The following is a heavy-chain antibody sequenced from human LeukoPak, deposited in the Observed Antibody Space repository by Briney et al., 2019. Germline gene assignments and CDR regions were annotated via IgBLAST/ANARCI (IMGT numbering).Heavy chain of an antibody. V-gene: IGHV3-9*01. CDR3: AKGGAEGHYYYYYMDV. CDR2: ISWNSGSI. D-gene: IGHD2-15*01. CDR1: GFTFDDYA. Sequence: GRSLRLSCAASGFTFDDYAMHWVRQAPGKGLEWVSGISWNSGSIGYADSVKGRFTISRDNDKNSLYLQMNSLRAEDTALYYCAKGGAEGHYYYYYMDVWGKGTTVTVSS. J-gene: IGHJ6*03.